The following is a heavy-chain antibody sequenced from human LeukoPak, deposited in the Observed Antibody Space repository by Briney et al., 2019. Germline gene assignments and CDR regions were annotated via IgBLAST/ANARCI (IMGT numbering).Heavy chain of an antibody. CDR2: ISGSGGST. CDR3: AKDRRRIAVAGISPFDY. CDR1: GFAFSSYA. V-gene: IGHV3-23*01. J-gene: IGHJ4*02. Sequence: GGSLRLSCAASGFAFSSYAMSWVRQAPGKGLEWVSAISGSGGSTYYADSVKGRFTISRDNSKNTLYLQMNSLRAEDTAVYYCAKDRRRIAVAGISPFDYWGQGTLVTVSS. D-gene: IGHD6-19*01.